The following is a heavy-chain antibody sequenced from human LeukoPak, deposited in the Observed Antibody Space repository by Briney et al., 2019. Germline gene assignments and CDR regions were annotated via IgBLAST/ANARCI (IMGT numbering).Heavy chain of an antibody. D-gene: IGHD3-16*01. CDR2: ISWNGDDI. J-gene: IGHJ4*02. Sequence: GGSLRLSCAASGFTFNDYAMYWVRQAPGKGLEWVSGISWNGDDIAYADSVQGRFTISRDNARKALYLQMNSLRAEDTALYYCAKGADYVWGSHLDYWGQGTLVTVSS. V-gene: IGHV3-9*01. CDR3: AKGADYVWGSHLDY. CDR1: GFTFNDYA.